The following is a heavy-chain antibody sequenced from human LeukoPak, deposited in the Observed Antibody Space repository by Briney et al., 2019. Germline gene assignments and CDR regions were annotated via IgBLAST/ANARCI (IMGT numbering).Heavy chain of an antibody. CDR3: ARAFRDNKDLNC. CDR1: GFNFANHA. CDR2: ISGGGDIT. V-gene: IGHV3-23*01. D-gene: IGHD2-15*01. J-gene: IGHJ4*02. Sequence: GGSLRLSCAASGFNFANHAMSWVRQTPGKGLEWVSAISGGGDITYYADSVTGRFTISRDNSKNTVFLQLNSLRAEDTAMYYCARAFRDNKDLNCWGQGTLVTVSS.